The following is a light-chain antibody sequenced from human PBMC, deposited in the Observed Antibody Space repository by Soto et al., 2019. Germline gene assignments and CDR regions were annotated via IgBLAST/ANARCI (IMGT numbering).Light chain of an antibody. Sequence: QSVLTQPPSVSGAPGQRVTISCTGSSSNIGAGYDVHWYQQLPGTAPKLLIYGNSNRPSGVPDRFSGSKSGTSASLAITGLQAEDEADYYCQSYDSSLGGFYVFGTGTRSPS. CDR2: GNS. CDR1: SSNIGAGYD. V-gene: IGLV1-40*01. J-gene: IGLJ1*01. CDR3: QSYDSSLGGFYV.